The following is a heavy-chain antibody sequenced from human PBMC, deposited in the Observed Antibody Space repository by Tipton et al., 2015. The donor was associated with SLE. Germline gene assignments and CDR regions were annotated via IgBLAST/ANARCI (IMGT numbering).Heavy chain of an antibody. CDR3: ARTTIRRKFDP. D-gene: IGHD5-24*01. Sequence: GLVKPSETLSLTCTVSGVSITSSIYYWGWIRQPPGKGLEWIGDIFYSGSTYYNPSLESRVTMSVDTSKNQFSLNLTSVTAADTAVYFCARTTIRRKFDPWGQGILVTVSS. CDR2: IFYSGST. V-gene: IGHV4-39*07. CDR1: GVSITSSIYY. J-gene: IGHJ5*02.